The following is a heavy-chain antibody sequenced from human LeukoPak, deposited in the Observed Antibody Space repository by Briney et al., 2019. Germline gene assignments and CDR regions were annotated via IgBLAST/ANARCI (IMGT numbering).Heavy chain of an antibody. Sequence: GGTLRLSCAASGFTFSDYYMSWIRQAPRQELEWVSYISSSGSTIYYADSVKGRFTISRDNAKNSLYLQMSSLRAEDTAVYYCARGNYDFWSGSLDYWGQGTLVTVSS. J-gene: IGHJ4*02. V-gene: IGHV3-11*01. D-gene: IGHD3-3*01. CDR1: GFTFSDYY. CDR2: ISSSGSTI. CDR3: ARGNYDFWSGSLDY.